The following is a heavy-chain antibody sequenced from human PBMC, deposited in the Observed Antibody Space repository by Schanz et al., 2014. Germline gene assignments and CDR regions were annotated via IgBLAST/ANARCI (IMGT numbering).Heavy chain of an antibody. D-gene: IGHD2-8*01. J-gene: IGHJ4*02. V-gene: IGHV3-9*01. CDR1: GFTFEDYA. Sequence: QLVESGGGVVQPGRSLRLSCAASGFTFEDYAMHWVRQVPGKGLEWVAGLSWNRRSVGYADSVKGRFTISRDNAKNSLYLQMNSLRHDDTAFYYCARAPGANASPYYFDYWGQGSLVTVSS. CDR2: LSWNRRSV. CDR3: ARAPGANASPYYFDY.